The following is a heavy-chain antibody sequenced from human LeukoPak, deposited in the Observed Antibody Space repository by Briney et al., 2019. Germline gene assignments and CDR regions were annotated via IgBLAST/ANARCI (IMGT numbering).Heavy chain of an antibody. J-gene: IGHJ3*02. Sequence: SETLSLTCTVSGYSISSGYYWGWIRQPPGKGLEWIGSIYHSGSTYYNPSLKSRVTISVDTSKNQFSLKLSSVTVADTAVYYCARDSEVSNQAFDIWGQGTMVTVSS. CDR3: ARDSEVSNQAFDI. D-gene: IGHD1-14*01. V-gene: IGHV4-38-2*02. CDR2: IYHSGST. CDR1: GYSISSGYY.